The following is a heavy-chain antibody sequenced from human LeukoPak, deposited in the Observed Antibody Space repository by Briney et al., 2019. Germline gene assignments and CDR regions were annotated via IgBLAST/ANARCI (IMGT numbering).Heavy chain of an antibody. CDR2: IISSGGDT. J-gene: IGHJ4*02. Sequence: PGGSLRFSCAASGFTFSNYAMSWVRQAPGKGLEWVSSIISSGGDTYYADSVKGRFTISRDNSKNTLYLQMNSLRAEDTAVYYCAKDLRTYGSGIYRLPTVIFDYWGQGTLVTVSS. V-gene: IGHV3-23*01. CDR3: AKDLRTYGSGIYRLPTVIFDY. CDR1: GFTFSNYA. D-gene: IGHD3-10*01.